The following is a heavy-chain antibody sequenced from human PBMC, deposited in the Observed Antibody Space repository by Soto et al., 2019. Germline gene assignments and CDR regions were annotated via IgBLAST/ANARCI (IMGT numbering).Heavy chain of an antibody. CDR2: TSYYGSNK. Sequence: QVQLVESGGGVVQPGRSLRLSCVGFGFTFRSYVIHWVRQAPGKGLEWVARTSYYGSNKDYGDSVKSRFTISRDNSRNTVDLQMDSLRSEDTALYYYARWGPTGELDVWGQGTLVSVSS. D-gene: IGHD3-16*01. CDR3: ARWGPTGELDV. CDR1: GFTFRSYV. V-gene: IGHV3-33*05. J-gene: IGHJ1*01.